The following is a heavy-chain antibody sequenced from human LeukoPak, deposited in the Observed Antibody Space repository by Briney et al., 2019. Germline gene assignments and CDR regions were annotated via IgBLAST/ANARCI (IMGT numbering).Heavy chain of an antibody. D-gene: IGHD3-22*01. CDR2: ISFTGNA. CDR3: ARSPPGWYYDNSGQYYFDT. CDR1: GGSISGYY. J-gene: IGHJ4*02. Sequence: SETLSLTCTVSGGSISGYYWSWIRQSPGKRLEWIAYISFTGNANYNPSLKSRVTISLDTSKTHFSLTLSSLTAADTAVYYCARSPPGWYYDNSGQYYFDTWGQGALVTVSS. V-gene: IGHV4-59*08.